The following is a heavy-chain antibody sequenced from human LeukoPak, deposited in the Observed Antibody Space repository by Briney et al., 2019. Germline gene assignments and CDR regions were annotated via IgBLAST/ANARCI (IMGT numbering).Heavy chain of an antibody. Sequence: PSETLSLTCTVSGGSISIHYWSWIRQSPGKGLEWIGYIYYSGSTNYNPSLKSRVTISVDTSKNQFSLKLSSVTAADTAVYYCARRDYYDSSGPFDYWGQGTLVTVSS. CDR1: GGSISIHY. D-gene: IGHD3-22*01. J-gene: IGHJ4*02. CDR2: IYYSGST. CDR3: ARRDYYDSSGPFDY. V-gene: IGHV4-59*08.